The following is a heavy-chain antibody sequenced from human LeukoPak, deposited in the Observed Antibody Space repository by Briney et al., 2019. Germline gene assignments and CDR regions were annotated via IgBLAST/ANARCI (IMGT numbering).Heavy chain of an antibody. J-gene: IGHJ3*02. Sequence: GGSLRLPCAASGFTFSSYAMSWVRQAPGKGLEWVSAISGSGGSTYYADSVKGRFTISRDNSKNTLYLQMNSLRAEDTAVYYCAKGRQWLVSAFDIWGQGTMVTVSS. CDR1: GFTFSSYA. CDR2: ISGSGGST. V-gene: IGHV3-23*01. D-gene: IGHD6-19*01. CDR3: AKGRQWLVSAFDI.